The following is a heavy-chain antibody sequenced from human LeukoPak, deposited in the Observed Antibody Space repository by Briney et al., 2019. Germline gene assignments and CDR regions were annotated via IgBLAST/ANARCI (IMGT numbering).Heavy chain of an antibody. Sequence: GGSLRLSCAASGFTFSSFAMTWVRQGPGKGLEWVSSMSSSGTTYYADSVKGRFTISRDNSKNTLYLQMNSLRAEDTAVYYCVKDRSINLPYFFDYWGQGTLVTVSS. V-gene: IGHV3-23*01. J-gene: IGHJ4*02. D-gene: IGHD6-6*01. CDR2: MSSSGTT. CDR3: VKDRSINLPYFFDY. CDR1: GFTFSSFA.